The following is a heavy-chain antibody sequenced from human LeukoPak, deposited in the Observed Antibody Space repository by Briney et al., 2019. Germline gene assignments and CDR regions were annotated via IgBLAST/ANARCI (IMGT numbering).Heavy chain of an antibody. J-gene: IGHJ4*02. V-gene: IGHV3-23*01. D-gene: IGHD1-26*01. CDR1: GFTFSSYA. CDR3: AKDGSKSVRDFDY. CDR2: ISGSGGST. Sequence: GGSLRLSCAASGFTFSSYAMSWVRQSPGKALEWVSAISGSGGSTYYADSVKGRFTISRDNSKNTLYLQMNSLRGEDTAVYYCAKDGSKSVRDFDYWGQGTLVTVSS.